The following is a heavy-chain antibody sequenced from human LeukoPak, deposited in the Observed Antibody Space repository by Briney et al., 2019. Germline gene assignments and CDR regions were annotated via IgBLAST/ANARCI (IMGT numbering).Heavy chain of an antibody. Sequence: GRSLRLSCAASGFTFSSYGMHWVRQAPGKGLEWVAVILYDGSNKYYADSVKGRFTISRDNSKNTLYLQMNSLRAEDTAVYYCARATYNWNSYYFDYWGQGTLVTVSS. CDR3: ARATYNWNSYYFDY. V-gene: IGHV3-33*01. D-gene: IGHD1-7*01. J-gene: IGHJ4*02. CDR1: GFTFSSYG. CDR2: ILYDGSNK.